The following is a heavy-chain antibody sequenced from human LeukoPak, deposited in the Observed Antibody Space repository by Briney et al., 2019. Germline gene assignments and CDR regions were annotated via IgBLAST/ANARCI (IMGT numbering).Heavy chain of an antibody. CDR2: ISSSSSYI. J-gene: IGHJ3*02. V-gene: IGHV3-21*01. CDR1: GFTFSSYS. Sequence: PGGSLRLSCAASGFTFSSYSMNWVRQAPGKGLEWVSSISSSSSYIYYADSVKGRFTISRDNAKNSLYLQMNSLRAGDTAVYYCVRDALIDDAFDIWGQGTMVTVSS. CDR3: VRDALIDDAFDI. D-gene: IGHD2-8*01.